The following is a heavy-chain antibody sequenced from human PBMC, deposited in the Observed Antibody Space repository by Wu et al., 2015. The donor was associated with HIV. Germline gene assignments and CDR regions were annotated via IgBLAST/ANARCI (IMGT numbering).Heavy chain of an antibody. D-gene: IGHD4-11*01. CDR1: GYRFTAYY. Sequence: QMQLVQSGAEVKKPGASVKVSCKASGYRFTAYYLHWVRQAPGQGLEWMGWINPNFGDTNYAQIFQGRVTMTRDTSVSTAYMDLTSLRSDDTAVYYCVTGCLDFYSVFPFDLWGQGTLVTVSS. CDR2: INPNFGDT. J-gene: IGHJ4*02. V-gene: IGHV1-2*02. CDR3: VTGCLDFYSVFPFDL.